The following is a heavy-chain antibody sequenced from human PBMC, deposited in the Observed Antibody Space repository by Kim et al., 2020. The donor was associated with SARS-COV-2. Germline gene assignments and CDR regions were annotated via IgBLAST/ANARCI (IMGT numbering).Heavy chain of an antibody. J-gene: IGHJ4*02. CDR3: LKGGWGWSGEY. CDR1: GFTFTGHA. CDR2: IDGSDGTT. D-gene: IGHD3-10*01. V-gene: IGHV3-23*01. Sequence: GGSLRLSCTTSGFTFTGHAMSWVRQAPGKGLEWVSSIDGSDGTTYYVDSVKGRFSISRDDSKNTLYLQMSALRADDTAAEYCLKGGWGWSGEYLGQGTL.